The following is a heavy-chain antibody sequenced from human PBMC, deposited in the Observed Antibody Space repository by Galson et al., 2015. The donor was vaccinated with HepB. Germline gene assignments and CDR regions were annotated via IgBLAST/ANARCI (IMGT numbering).Heavy chain of an antibody. CDR3: ARGNINGDYVWGSYRLPGGMDV. J-gene: IGHJ6*02. Sequence: ETLSLTCAVYGGSFSGYYWSWIRQPPGKGLEWIGEINHSGSTNYNPSLKSRVTISVDTSKNQFSLKLSSVTAADTAVYYCARGNINGDYVWGSYRLPGGMDVWGQGTTVTVSS. V-gene: IGHV4-34*01. CDR1: GGSFSGYY. D-gene: IGHD3-16*02. CDR2: INHSGST.